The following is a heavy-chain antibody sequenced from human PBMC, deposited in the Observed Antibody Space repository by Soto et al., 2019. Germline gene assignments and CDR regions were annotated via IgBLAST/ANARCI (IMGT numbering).Heavy chain of an antibody. J-gene: IGHJ6*02. CDR2: INSDGSST. CDR1: GFTFSSYW. CDR3: ARGGFRLSDYYFGMDV. Sequence: PGGSLRLSCAASGFTFSSYWMHWVRQAPGKGLVWVSRINSDGSSTSYADSVKGRFTISKDNAENSLYLQMNSLRADDTAVYYCARGGFRLSDYYFGMDVWGQGTTVTVSS. V-gene: IGHV3-74*01.